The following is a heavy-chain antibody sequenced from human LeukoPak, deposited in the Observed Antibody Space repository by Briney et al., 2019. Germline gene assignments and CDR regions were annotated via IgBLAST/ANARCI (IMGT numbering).Heavy chain of an antibody. CDR1: GGSISTYY. CDR2: IYYSGST. J-gene: IGHJ4*02. CDR3: ARDSRSFDY. Sequence: SETLSLTCTVSGGSISTYYWSWIRQPPGKGLEWIGYIYYSGSTNYNPSLKSRVTISVDTSKSQVSRKLSSVTAADTAVYYCARDSRSFDYWGEGTLVTVSS. V-gene: IGHV4-59*01.